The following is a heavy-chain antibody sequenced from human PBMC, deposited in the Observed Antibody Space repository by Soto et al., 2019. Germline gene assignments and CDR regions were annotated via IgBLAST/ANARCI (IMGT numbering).Heavy chain of an antibody. CDR1: GGTFGSYA. J-gene: IGHJ6*02. D-gene: IGHD3-3*01. CDR2: IIPIFGTA. CDR3: ARAKWVRFLEWFGYYYYGMDV. Sequence: ASVKVSWKASGGTFGSYAISWVRQAPGQGLEWMGGIIPIFGTANYAQKFQGRVTITADESTSTAYMELSSLRSEDTAVYYCARAKWVRFLEWFGYYYYGMDVWGQGTTVTVS. V-gene: IGHV1-69*13.